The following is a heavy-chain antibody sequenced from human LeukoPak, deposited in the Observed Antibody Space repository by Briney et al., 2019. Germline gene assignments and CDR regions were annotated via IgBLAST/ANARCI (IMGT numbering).Heavy chain of an antibody. D-gene: IGHD3-16*02. CDR3: VSGNDPDSTWENYRLDAFDI. Sequence: GGSLRLSCAASGYTFSHYSVNWVRQAPGKGLEWVSSISSTSDYIYYADSVKGRFTISRDNTKSSLYLQTNSLRAEDTAVYYCVSGNDPDSTWENYRLDAFDIWGQGTTVIVSS. J-gene: IGHJ3*02. V-gene: IGHV3-21*01. CDR2: ISSTSDYI. CDR1: GYTFSHYS.